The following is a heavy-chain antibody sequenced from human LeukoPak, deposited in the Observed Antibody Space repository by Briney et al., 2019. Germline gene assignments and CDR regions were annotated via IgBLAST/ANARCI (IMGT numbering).Heavy chain of an antibody. J-gene: IGHJ4*02. CDR3: ARKRTGYCDY. D-gene: IGHD3/OR15-3a*01. Sequence: PGGSLRLSCAASGFTFRSYRMTWVRQAPGKGLEWVSYISSGSSTIYYADSVKGRFTISRDNAKNSLYLQMNSLRAEDTAVYYCARKRTGYCDYWGQGTLVTVSS. CDR1: GFTFRSYR. CDR2: ISSGSSTI. V-gene: IGHV3-48*01.